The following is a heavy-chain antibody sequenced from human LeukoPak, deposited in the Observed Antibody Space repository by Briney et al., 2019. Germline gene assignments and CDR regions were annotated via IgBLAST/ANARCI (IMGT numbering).Heavy chain of an antibody. CDR1: GGSISSGSYY. Sequence: SQTLSLTCTVSGGSISSGSYYWSWIRQPAGKGLEWIGRIYTSGSTNYNPSLKSRVTISVDTSKNQFSLKLSSVTAADTAVYYCARGFGVPAAHWGQGTLVTVSS. CDR2: IYTSGST. J-gene: IGHJ4*02. D-gene: IGHD2-2*01. CDR3: ARGFGVPAAH. V-gene: IGHV4-61*02.